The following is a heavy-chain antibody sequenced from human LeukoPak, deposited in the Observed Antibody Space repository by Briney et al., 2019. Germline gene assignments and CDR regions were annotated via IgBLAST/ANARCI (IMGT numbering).Heavy chain of an antibody. V-gene: IGHV4-34*01. Sequence: SETLSLTCAVSGGSFTGYFWSWIRQLPGKGLEWIGKINHGGGNNYNPALKSRVTMSLHTSENHFSLNLSSVTAADTAMYFCARWRGRGWFDPWGQGTLVTVSS. CDR3: ARWRGRGWFDP. CDR1: GGSFTGYF. CDR2: INHGGGN. J-gene: IGHJ5*02. D-gene: IGHD3-3*01.